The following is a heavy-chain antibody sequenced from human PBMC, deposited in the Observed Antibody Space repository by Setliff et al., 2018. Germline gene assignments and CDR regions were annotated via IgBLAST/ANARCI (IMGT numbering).Heavy chain of an antibody. J-gene: IGHJ4*02. CDR1: GGSISSSSYY. D-gene: IGHD3-3*01. CDR3: ASRATYYNFWSGYYLY. CDR2: IYYSGST. V-gene: IGHV4-39*07. Sequence: SETLSLTCTVPGGSISSSSYYWGWIRQPPGQGLEWVGSIYYSGSTYYNPSLKSRVTISVDTSKNQFSLKLSSVTAAGTAVYYCASRATYYNFWSGYYLYWGQGTLVTVSS.